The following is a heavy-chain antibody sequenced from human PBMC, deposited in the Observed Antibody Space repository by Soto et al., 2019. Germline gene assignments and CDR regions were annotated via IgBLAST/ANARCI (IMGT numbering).Heavy chain of an antibody. CDR2: FDPEDGET. J-gene: IGHJ4*02. D-gene: IGHD5-12*01. Sequence: ASVKVSCKVSGYTLTELSMHWVRQAPGKGLEWMGGFDPEDGETIYAQKFQGRVTMTEDTSTDTVYMELSSLRSEDTAVYYCATGAAGYSGYNFDYWGQGTLVTVSS. V-gene: IGHV1-24*01. CDR1: GYTLTELS. CDR3: ATGAAGYSGYNFDY.